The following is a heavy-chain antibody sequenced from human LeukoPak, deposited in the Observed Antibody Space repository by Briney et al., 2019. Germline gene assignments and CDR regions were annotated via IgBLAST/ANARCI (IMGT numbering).Heavy chain of an antibody. J-gene: IGHJ4*02. CDR3: ARGVTSYDY. CDR1: GYSISSGYL. CDR2: IIHSGTT. D-gene: IGHD2-21*02. Sequence: SETLSLTCTVSGYSISSGYLWGWIRQPPGKGLEWIGNIIHSGTTNYNPSLRSRVVISVDTSKNQFSLKLSSVTAADTAVYYCARGVTSYDYWGREPWSPSP. V-gene: IGHV4-38-2*02.